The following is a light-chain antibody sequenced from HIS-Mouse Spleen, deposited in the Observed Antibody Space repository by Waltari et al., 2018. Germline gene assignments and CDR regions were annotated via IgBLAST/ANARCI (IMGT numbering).Light chain of an antibody. CDR1: SLRSYY. V-gene: IGLV3-19*01. CDR3: NSRDSSGNHVV. Sequence: SSELTQDPAVSVALGQTGRITCQGDSLRSYYASRYQQKPGQAPVFVIYGKNNRPSGIPDRFSGSSSGNTASLTITGAQAEDEADYYCNSRDSSGNHVVFGGGTKLTVL. J-gene: IGLJ2*01. CDR2: GKN.